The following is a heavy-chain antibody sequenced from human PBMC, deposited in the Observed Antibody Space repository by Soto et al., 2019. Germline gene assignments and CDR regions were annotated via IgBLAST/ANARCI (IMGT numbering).Heavy chain of an antibody. J-gene: IGHJ5*02. V-gene: IGHV1-69*06. D-gene: IGHD3-22*01. Sequence: SVTVSCKASGGTFSSYAISWVRQAPGQGLEWMGGIIPIFGTANYAQKFQGRVTITADKSTSTAYMELSSLRSEDTAVYYCARDYYYDSSGLNWFDPWGQGTLVTVSS. CDR3: ARDYYYDSSGLNWFDP. CDR2: IIPIFGTA. CDR1: GGTFSSYA.